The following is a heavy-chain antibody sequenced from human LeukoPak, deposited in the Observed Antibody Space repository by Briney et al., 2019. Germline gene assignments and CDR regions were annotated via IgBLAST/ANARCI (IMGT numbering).Heavy chain of an antibody. D-gene: IGHD2/OR15-2a*01. J-gene: IGHJ3*02. CDR2: INPNSGGT. CDR3: ARTFFVDGYDDFDI. V-gene: IGHV1-2*02. CDR1: GYTFTGYY. Sequence: ASVKVSCKASGYTFTGYYMHWVRQAPGQGLEWMGWINPNSGGTNYAQKFQGRVTMTRDTSISTAYMELSRLRSDDTAVYYCARTFFVDGYDDFDIWGQGTMVTVSS.